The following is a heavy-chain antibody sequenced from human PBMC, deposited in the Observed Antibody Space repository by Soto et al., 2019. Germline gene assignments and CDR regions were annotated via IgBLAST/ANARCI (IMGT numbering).Heavy chain of an antibody. CDR2: IYYSGST. J-gene: IGHJ4*02. CDR1: GGSISSYY. V-gene: IGHV4-59*01. Sequence: PSETLSLTCTVSGGSISSYYWSWIRQPPGKGLEWIGYIYYSGSTNYNPSLKSRVTISVDTSKNQFSLKLSSVTAADTAVYYCARVTPPPGEAARYDLYYFDYWGQGTLVTVSS. CDR3: ARVTPPPGEAARYDLYYFDY. D-gene: IGHD2-2*01.